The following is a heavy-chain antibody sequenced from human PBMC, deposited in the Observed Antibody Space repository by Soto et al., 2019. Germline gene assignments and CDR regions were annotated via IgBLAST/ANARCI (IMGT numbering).Heavy chain of an antibody. Sequence: GGTLRLSCVVSGFTFKNYGMHWVRQAPGKGLEWVSVLSYDGSEKDYAASVRGRFTISRDNSKNTLYLQMNSLRTEDTAIYYCAKFPRGNYEPSWGQGTLVTVSS. D-gene: IGHD3-3*01. V-gene: IGHV3-30*18. CDR2: LSYDGSEK. J-gene: IGHJ5*02. CDR1: GFTFKNYG. CDR3: AKFPRGNYEPS.